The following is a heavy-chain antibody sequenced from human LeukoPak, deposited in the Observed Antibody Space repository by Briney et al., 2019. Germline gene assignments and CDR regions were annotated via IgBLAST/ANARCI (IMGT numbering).Heavy chain of an antibody. Sequence: GGSLRLSCAASGFTFSNAWMSWVRQAPGKGLEWVGRIKRKSDGGTTDYAAPVKGRFTISRDDSKTTLYPQMNTLETEDTAVYYCATQSSTWYSAEYLQHWGQGTLVTVSS. J-gene: IGHJ1*01. CDR2: IKRKSDGGTT. CDR1: GFTFSNAW. CDR3: ATQSSTWYSAEYLQH. D-gene: IGHD6-13*01. V-gene: IGHV3-15*01.